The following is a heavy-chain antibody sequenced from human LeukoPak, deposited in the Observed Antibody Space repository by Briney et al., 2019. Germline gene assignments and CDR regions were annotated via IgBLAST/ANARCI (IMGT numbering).Heavy chain of an antibody. CDR2: IWYDGSEK. CDR3: AKDLGSGWYYFDN. D-gene: IGHD6-19*01. J-gene: IGHJ4*02. Sequence: PGGSLRLSCAASGFTFRTYGMHWVRQAPGKGLEWVAVIWYDGSEKYYADSVKGRFTIFRDNFKNTLYLQMDSLRVEDTAVYYCAKDLGSGWYYFDNWGQGTLVTVSS. V-gene: IGHV3-33*06. CDR1: GFTFRTYG.